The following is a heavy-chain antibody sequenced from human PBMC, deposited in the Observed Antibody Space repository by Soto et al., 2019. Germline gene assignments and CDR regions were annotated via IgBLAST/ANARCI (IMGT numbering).Heavy chain of an antibody. CDR2: ISAYNGNT. CDR1: GYTFTSYG. CDR3: ARDKSIVATGGAAAGSVEDYYYGMDV. Sequence: GASVKVSCKASGYTFTSYGISWVRQAPGQGLEWMGWISAYNGNTNYAQKLQGRVTMTTDISTSTAYMELRSLRSDDTAVYYCARDKSIVATGGAAAGSVEDYYYGMDVWGQGTTVTVSS. V-gene: IGHV1-18*04. D-gene: IGHD6-13*01. J-gene: IGHJ6*02.